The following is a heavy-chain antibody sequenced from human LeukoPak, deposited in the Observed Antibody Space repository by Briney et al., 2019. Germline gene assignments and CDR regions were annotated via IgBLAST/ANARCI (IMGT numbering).Heavy chain of an antibody. CDR1: GYTLTELS. CDR3: ARNYYDSSGYYS. J-gene: IGHJ4*02. D-gene: IGHD3-22*01. Sequence: ASVKVSCKVSGYTLTELSMHWVRQAPGKGLEWMGGFDPEDGETIYAQKFQGRVTMTEDTSTDTAYMELSSLRSDDTAVYYCARNYYDSSGYYSWGQGTLVTVSS. CDR2: FDPEDGET. V-gene: IGHV1-24*01.